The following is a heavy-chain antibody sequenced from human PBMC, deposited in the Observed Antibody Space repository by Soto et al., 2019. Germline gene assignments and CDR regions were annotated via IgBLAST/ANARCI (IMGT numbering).Heavy chain of an antibody. D-gene: IGHD3-10*01. CDR2: ISAYNGNT. V-gene: IGHV1-18*01. Sequence: QVQLVQSGAEVKKPGASVKVSCKASGYTFTNYGISWVRQAPGQGLEWMGWISAYNGNTKYAQKFQGRVNMTTDTSTSTAYMDLRSLRSDDTAVYYCARGVGSGSYYYQYKWFDPWGQGTLVTVSS. CDR1: GYTFTNYG. CDR3: ARGVGSGSYYYQYKWFDP. J-gene: IGHJ5*02.